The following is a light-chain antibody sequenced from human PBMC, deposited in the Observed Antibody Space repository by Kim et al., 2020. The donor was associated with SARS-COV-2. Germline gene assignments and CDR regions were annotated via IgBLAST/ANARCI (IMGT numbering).Light chain of an antibody. Sequence: DIVLTQSPGTLSLSPWERATLSCRASQSVSSSYLAWYQQKPGQAPRLLIYGASSRATGIPDRFSGSGSGTDFTLTISRLEPEDFVVYYCQQYGSSPRTFGQGTKVDIK. CDR3: QQYGSSPRT. J-gene: IGKJ1*01. V-gene: IGKV3-20*01. CDR2: GAS. CDR1: QSVSSSY.